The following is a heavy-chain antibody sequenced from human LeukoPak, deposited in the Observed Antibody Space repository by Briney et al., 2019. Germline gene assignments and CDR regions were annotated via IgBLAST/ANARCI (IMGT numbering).Heavy chain of an antibody. V-gene: IGHV3-33*08. D-gene: IGHD2-2*01. J-gene: IGHJ6*02. CDR2: LWYDGSNE. Sequence: GGSLRLSCVASGFPFSSYWMTWVRQAPGKGLEWVAGLWYDGSNEDYAESVKGRFTIFRDNSKNTLYLRMNSLRVEDTGIYYCARDGQNASPYAVDVWGQGTAVTVSS. CDR3: ARDGQNASPYAVDV. CDR1: GFPFSSYW.